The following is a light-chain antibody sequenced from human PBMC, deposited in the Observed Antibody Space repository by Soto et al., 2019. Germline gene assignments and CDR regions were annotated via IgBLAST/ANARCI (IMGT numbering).Light chain of an antibody. Sequence: EIVMTQSPATLSVSPGDRATLSCRAGQPLNNNVAWYQHKPGQAPRLLIYGASTRATGISARFSGSGSGTEFTLSISSLQSEDFAVYYCQQYNNWPPITFGQGTRLEIK. CDR1: QPLNNN. V-gene: IGKV3-15*01. CDR3: QQYNNWPPIT. J-gene: IGKJ5*01. CDR2: GAS.